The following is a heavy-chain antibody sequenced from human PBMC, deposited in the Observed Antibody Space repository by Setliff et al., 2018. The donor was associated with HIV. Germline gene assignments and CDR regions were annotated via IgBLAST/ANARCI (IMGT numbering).Heavy chain of an antibody. Sequence: PGGSLRLSCVASGFSVNSSYMSWVRQAPGKRLEWVSIIYDGGTTYYADSVKGRFTISRDNAENSLYLQMNSLRAEDTAVYYCARATGQALWGYYYYYMDVWGKGTTVTVSS. D-gene: IGHD3-9*01. J-gene: IGHJ6*03. CDR1: GFSVNSSY. CDR3: ARATGQALWGYYYYYMDV. CDR2: IYDGGTT. V-gene: IGHV3-53*01.